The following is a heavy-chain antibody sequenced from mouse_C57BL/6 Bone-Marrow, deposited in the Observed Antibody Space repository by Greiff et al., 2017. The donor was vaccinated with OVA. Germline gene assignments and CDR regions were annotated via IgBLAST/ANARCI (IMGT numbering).Heavy chain of an antibody. V-gene: IGHV2-2*01. D-gene: IGHD1-1*01. J-gene: IGHJ1*03. CDR3: ARNWDYGSSYWYFDV. CDR2: IWSGGST. CDR1: GFSLTSYG. Sequence: VQVVESGPGLVQPSQSLSITCTVSGFSLTSYGVHWVRQSPGKGLEWLGVIWSGGSTDYNAAFISRLSISKDNSKSQVFFKMNSLQADDTAIYYCARNWDYGSSYWYFDVWGTGTTVTVSS.